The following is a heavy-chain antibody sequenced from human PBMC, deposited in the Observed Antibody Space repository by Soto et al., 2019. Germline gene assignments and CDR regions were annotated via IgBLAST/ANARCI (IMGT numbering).Heavy chain of an antibody. Sequence: GASVKVSCKASGYTFTSYYMHWVRQAPGQGLEWMGGFDPEDGETIYAQKFQGRVTMTEDTSTDTAYMELSSLRSEDTAVYYCATFPIAAAGSSTFDYWGQGTLVTVSS. V-gene: IGHV1-24*01. J-gene: IGHJ4*02. CDR2: FDPEDGET. CDR1: GYTFTSYY. CDR3: ATFPIAAAGSSTFDY. D-gene: IGHD6-13*01.